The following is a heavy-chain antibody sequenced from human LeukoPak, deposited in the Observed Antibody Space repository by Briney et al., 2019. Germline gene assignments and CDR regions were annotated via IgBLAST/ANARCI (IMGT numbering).Heavy chain of an antibody. CDR2: IYHSGST. V-gene: IGHV4-4*02. Sequence: SGTLSLTCAVSGGSISSSNWWSWVRQPPGKGLEWIGEIYHSGSTNYNPSLKSRVTISVDKSKNQFSLKLSSVTAADTAVYYCARDLPGDPHTGFDCWGQGTLVTVSS. CDR1: GGSISSSNW. CDR3: ARDLPGDPHTGFDC. D-gene: IGHD3-10*01. J-gene: IGHJ4*02.